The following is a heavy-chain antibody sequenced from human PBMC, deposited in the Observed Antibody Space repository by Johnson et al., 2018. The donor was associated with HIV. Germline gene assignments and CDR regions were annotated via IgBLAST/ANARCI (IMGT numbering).Heavy chain of an antibody. V-gene: IGHV3-30*04. J-gene: IGHJ3*02. Sequence: QVQLVESGGGVVQPGRSLRLSCAASGFTFSSYAMHWVRQAPGKGLEWVAVISYDGSNKYYADSVKGRFTISRDNSKNTLYLQMNSLRAEDMAVYYCARNYYDSSDAFDIWGQGTMVTVSS. CDR1: GFTFSSYA. D-gene: IGHD3-22*01. CDR2: ISYDGSNK. CDR3: ARNYYDSSDAFDI.